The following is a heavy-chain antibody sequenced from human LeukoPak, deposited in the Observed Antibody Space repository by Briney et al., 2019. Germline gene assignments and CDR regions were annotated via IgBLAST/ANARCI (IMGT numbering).Heavy chain of an antibody. J-gene: IGHJ5*02. CDR1: GYTFTNYG. Sequence: ASVKVSCKASGYTFTNYGISWVRQAPGQGLDWMAWISANNGDTRYAQKFQGRVILTTDTSTTTAYMELRNLRSDDTAVYYCARDACVSCGGDCCHDPWGQGTLVTVSS. CDR3: ARDACVSCGGDCCHDP. CDR2: ISANNGDT. D-gene: IGHD2-21*02. V-gene: IGHV1-18*01.